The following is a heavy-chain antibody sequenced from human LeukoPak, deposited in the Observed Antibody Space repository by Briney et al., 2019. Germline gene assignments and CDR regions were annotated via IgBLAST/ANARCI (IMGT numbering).Heavy chain of an antibody. D-gene: IGHD6-19*01. V-gene: IGHV4-59*11. J-gene: IGHJ5*02. Sequence: SETLSLTCTVSGGSISSHFWSWIRQPPGKGLEWIGYIHYSGSTNYNPSLKSRVTISVDTSKNQFSLQLNSVTPEDTAVYYCARVSSGIAEAGPIINNWFDPWGQGTLVTVSS. CDR3: ARVSSGIAEAGPIINNWFDP. CDR2: IHYSGST. CDR1: GGSISSHF.